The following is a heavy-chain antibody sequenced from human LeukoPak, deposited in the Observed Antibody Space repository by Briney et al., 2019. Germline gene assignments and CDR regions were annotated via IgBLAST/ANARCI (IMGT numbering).Heavy chain of an antibody. CDR1: GASISTTNYY. CDR3: ARDGYYYDSSGYSVRNAFDI. J-gene: IGHJ3*02. CDR2: IYYSGST. V-gene: IGHV4-39*07. D-gene: IGHD3-22*01. Sequence: PSETLSLTCSVSGASISTTNYYWGWIRQPPGKGLEWIGSIYYSGSTYYNPSLKSRVTISVDTSKNQFSLKLSSVTAADTAVYYCARDGYYYDSSGYSVRNAFDIWGQGTMVTVSS.